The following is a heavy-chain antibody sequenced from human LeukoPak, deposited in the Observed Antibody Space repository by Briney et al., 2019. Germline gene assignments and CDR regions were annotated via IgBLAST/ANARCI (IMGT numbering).Heavy chain of an antibody. V-gene: IGHV3-74*01. CDR3: ANDLGWIQLNLG. J-gene: IGHJ4*02. CDR1: GFTFSSYW. CDR2: INNDGSSA. D-gene: IGHD5-18*01. Sequence: GGSLRLSCAASGFTFSSYWMHWVRQTPGKGLIYISRINNDGSSANYADSVRGRFTISRDNSRNTVYLQMNSLRAEDTAVYYCANDLGWIQLNLGRGQGTLVTVSS.